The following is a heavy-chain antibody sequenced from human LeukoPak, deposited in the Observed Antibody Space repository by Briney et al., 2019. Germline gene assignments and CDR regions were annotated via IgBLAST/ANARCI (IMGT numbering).Heavy chain of an antibody. CDR2: INHSGST. V-gene: IGHV4-34*01. CDR3: ASSRGVVTAYDI. D-gene: IGHD2-21*02. J-gene: IGHJ3*02. CDR1: GGSFSGYY. Sequence: SETLSLTCAVYGGSFSGYYWSWIRQPPGKGLEWIGEINHSGSTSYNPSLKSRVTMSVDTSKNLFSLKLTSVTAADTAVHYCASSRGVVTAYDIWGQGTMVTVSS.